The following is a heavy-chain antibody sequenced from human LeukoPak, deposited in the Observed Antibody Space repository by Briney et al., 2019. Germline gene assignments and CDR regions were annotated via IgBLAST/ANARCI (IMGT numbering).Heavy chain of an antibody. CDR3: ARGSAAALVP. J-gene: IGHJ5*02. V-gene: IGHV4-34*01. CDR2: INHSGST. D-gene: IGHD6-13*01. Sequence: PSETLSLTCAVYGGSFSGYYWSWIRQPPGKGLEWIGEINHSGSTNYNPSLKSRVTISVDTSKNQFSLKLSSVTAADTAVYCCARGSAAALVPWGQGTLVTVSS. CDR1: GGSFSGYY.